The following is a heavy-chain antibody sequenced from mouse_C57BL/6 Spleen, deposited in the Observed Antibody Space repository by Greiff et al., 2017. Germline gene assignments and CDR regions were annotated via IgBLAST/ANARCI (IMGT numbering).Heavy chain of an antibody. CDR1: GYTFTDYY. J-gene: IGHJ2*01. D-gene: IGHD3-2*02. CDR2: LNPNNGGT. Sequence: EVQLQQSGPELVKPGASVKISCKASGYTFTDYYMNWVKQSHGKSLEWIGDLNPNNGGTSYNQKFKGKATLTVDKSSSTAYMELRSLTSEDSAVYYCARGRTAQASYYCDYWGQGTTLTVSS. V-gene: IGHV1-26*01. CDR3: ARGRTAQASYYCDY.